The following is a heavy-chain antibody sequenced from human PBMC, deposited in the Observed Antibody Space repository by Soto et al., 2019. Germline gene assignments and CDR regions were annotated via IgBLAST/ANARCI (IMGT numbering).Heavy chain of an antibody. CDR3: AKEPVGPDWYFDF. J-gene: IGHJ2*01. Sequence: DVQLLESGGGLVQPGGSLRLSCAASGFTFRSYAMSWVRQAPGKGLEWVSGISGSGISTHYADSVKGRFTVSRDNSKNTLYLQMNSLRAEDTAVYNCAKEPVGPDWYFDFWGRGTLVTVSS. CDR1: GFTFRSYA. V-gene: IGHV3-23*01. CDR2: ISGSGIST.